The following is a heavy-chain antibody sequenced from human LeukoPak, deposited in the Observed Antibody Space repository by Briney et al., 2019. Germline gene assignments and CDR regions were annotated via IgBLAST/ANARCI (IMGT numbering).Heavy chain of an antibody. CDR3: ARLVGSSWYHEVLLGRDY. Sequence: SETLSLTCSVSGGSISLSYYYWGWIRQPPGKALEWIGSVYYSGTTYYKPSLKSRVTISVDTSKNQFSLKLSSMTAADTAVYYCARLVGSSWYHEVLLGRDYWGQGTLVTVSS. J-gene: IGHJ4*02. CDR1: GGSISLSYYY. CDR2: VYYSGTT. D-gene: IGHD6-13*01. V-gene: IGHV4-39*01.